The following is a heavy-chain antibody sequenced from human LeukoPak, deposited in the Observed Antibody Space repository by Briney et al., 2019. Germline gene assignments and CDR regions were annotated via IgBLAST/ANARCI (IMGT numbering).Heavy chain of an antibody. D-gene: IGHD3-9*01. CDR3: ARGHYDVLAASYKWTPDY. CDR1: GFTFNTFN. V-gene: IGHV3-21*01. CDR2: ITSGGDYI. Sequence: GGSLRLSCAASGFTFNTFNMNWVRQAPGKGLEWVSSITSGGDYIYYADSVKGRFTTSRDNANNSLSLQLNSLRVEDTAVYYCARGHYDVLAASYKWTPDYWGQGTLVTVSS. J-gene: IGHJ4*02.